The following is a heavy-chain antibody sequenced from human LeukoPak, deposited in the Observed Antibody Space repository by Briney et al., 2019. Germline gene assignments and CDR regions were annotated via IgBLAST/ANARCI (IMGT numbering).Heavy chain of an antibody. J-gene: IGHJ4*02. Sequence: WASVKVSCKASGGTFSSYAISWVRQAPGQGLEWMGGIIPIFGTANYAQKLQGRVTMTEDTSTDTAYMELSSLRSEDTAVYYCATLVYGSGSYDYWGQGTLVTVSS. CDR3: ATLVYGSGSYDY. D-gene: IGHD3-10*01. CDR1: GGTFSSYA. V-gene: IGHV1-69*06. CDR2: IIPIFGTA.